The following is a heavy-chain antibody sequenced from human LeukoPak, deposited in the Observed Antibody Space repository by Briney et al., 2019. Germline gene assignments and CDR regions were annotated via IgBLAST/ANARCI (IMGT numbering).Heavy chain of an antibody. CDR3: ARIRDRAYTYEYFDY. J-gene: IGHJ4*02. CDR2: ISSSSGYI. CDR1: GFTFSSYN. V-gene: IGHV3-21*01. Sequence: PGGSLRLSCAASGFTFSSYNMNWVRQAPGKGLEWVSSISSSSGYIYYADSVKGRFTISRDNAKNSLYLQMNGLRAEDTAVYYCARIRDRAYTYEYFDYWGQGTLVTVSS. D-gene: IGHD5-18*01.